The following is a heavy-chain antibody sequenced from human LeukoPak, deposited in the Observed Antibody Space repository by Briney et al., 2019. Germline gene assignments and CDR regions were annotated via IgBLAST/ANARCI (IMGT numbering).Heavy chain of an antibody. CDR2: ISNDGSNK. J-gene: IGHJ6*02. CDR1: GFTFSSYA. D-gene: IGHD6-19*01. V-gene: IGHV3-30-3*01. Sequence: GGSLRLSCAASGFTFSSYAMHWVRQAPGKGLEWVAVISNDGSNKYYADSVKGRSTISRDNSKNTLYLQMNSLRAEDTAVYYCARDSDLGIAVAGYYYYYGMDVWGQGTTVTVSS. CDR3: ARDSDLGIAVAGYYYYYGMDV.